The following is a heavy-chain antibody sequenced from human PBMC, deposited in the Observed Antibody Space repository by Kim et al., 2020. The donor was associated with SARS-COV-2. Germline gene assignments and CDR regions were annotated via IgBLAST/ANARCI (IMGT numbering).Heavy chain of an antibody. Sequence: SLLLSFSASFFTFSNAWMSWVRQGLGNGLAWVGRITRPPDGGTTDYAAPVKGRFTISRDDSKNTLYLQMNSLKTEETAVYYCTTGVLLWFGQLSVPRTDAFDIWGQGTMVTVSS. D-gene: IGHD3-10*01. J-gene: IGHJ3*02. CDR2: ITRPPDGGTT. CDR1: FFTFSNAW. V-gene: IGHV3-15*01. CDR3: TTGVLLWFGQLSVPRTDAFDI.